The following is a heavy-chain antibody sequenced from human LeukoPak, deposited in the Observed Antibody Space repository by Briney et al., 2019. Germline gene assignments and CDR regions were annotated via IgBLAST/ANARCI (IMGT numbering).Heavy chain of an antibody. D-gene: IGHD5-24*01. CDR3: AVMAVIIVDAVDI. CDR1: GFTLSSYN. V-gene: IGHV3-48*01. CDR2: INTRSSTI. Sequence: AGGSLRLSCTASGFTLSSYNMHWVRQAAGKGLEWVAYINTRSSTIYYADSVKGRFSVSRDNAKSSLFLEMNSLRAEDTDVYYCAVMAVIIVDAVDIWGQGTMVTVSS. J-gene: IGHJ3*02.